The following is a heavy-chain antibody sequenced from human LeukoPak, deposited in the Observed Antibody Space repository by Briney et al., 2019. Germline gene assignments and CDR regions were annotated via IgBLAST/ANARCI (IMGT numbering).Heavy chain of an antibody. CDR1: GYTFTSYD. V-gene: IGHV1-2*02. J-gene: IGHJ4*02. D-gene: IGHD5-24*01. CDR3: ARDQSPKRFDY. CDR2: INPNSGGT. Sequence: ASVKVSCKASGYTFTSYDINWVRQATGQGLEWMGWINPNSGGTNYAQKFQGRVTMTRDTSISTAYMELSRLRSDDTAVYYCARDQSPKRFDYWGQGTLVTVSS.